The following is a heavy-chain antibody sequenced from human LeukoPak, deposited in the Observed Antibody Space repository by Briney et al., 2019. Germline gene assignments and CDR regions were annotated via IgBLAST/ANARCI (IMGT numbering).Heavy chain of an antibody. J-gene: IGHJ4*02. CDR1: GGSVSSGSYY. CDR2: IYYSGST. D-gene: IGHD3-22*01. V-gene: IGHV4-61*01. Sequence: SETLSLTCTVSGGSVSSGSYYWSWIRQPPGKGLEWIGYIYYSGSTNYNPSLKSRVTISVDTSKNQFSLKLSSVTAADTAVYYCAREHDIRDSSGYLVYWGQGTLVTVSS. CDR3: AREHDIRDSSGYLVY.